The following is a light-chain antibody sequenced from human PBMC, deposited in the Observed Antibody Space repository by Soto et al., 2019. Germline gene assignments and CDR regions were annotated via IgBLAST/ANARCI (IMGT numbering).Light chain of an antibody. CDR2: KAS. Sequence: DIQMTQSPSTLSASVGDRVTITCRASQSISSWLAWYQQKPGKAPKLLIYKASNLESGVPSRFSGSGSGTEFTLTSSCLPDDLATYYCQQYDSYPRTFGQGTKVEIK. CDR3: QQYDSYPRT. CDR1: QSISSW. J-gene: IGKJ1*01. V-gene: IGKV1-5*03.